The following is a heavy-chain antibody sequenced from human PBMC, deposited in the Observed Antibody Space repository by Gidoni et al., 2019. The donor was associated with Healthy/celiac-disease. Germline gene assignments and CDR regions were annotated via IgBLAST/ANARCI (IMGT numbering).Heavy chain of an antibody. J-gene: IGHJ4*02. Sequence: EVQLVESGGGLVTPGGSLRLSCAASGFTFSSYSMNWVRQAPGKGLEWVSSISSSSSYIYYADSVKGRFTISRDNAKNSLYLQMNSLRAEDTAVYYCARDSKEYDSSGTPDYWGQGTLVTVSS. D-gene: IGHD3-22*01. CDR1: GFTFSSYS. CDR2: ISSSSSYI. V-gene: IGHV3-21*01. CDR3: ARDSKEYDSSGTPDY.